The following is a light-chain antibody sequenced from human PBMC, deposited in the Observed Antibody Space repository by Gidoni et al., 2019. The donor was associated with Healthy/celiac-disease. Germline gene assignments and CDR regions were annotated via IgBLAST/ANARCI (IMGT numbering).Light chain of an antibody. CDR3: QQYGSSRG. V-gene: IGKV3-20*01. CDR1: QSVSSSY. J-gene: IGKJ1*01. Sequence: EIVLTQSPGTLSLSPGERATLSCRASQSVSSSYLAWYQQKPGQAPRLLIYGASSRATGIPDRFSGSGSGTDFTLTISRLEPEDFAVYYCQQYGSSRGFXQXTKVXIK. CDR2: GAS.